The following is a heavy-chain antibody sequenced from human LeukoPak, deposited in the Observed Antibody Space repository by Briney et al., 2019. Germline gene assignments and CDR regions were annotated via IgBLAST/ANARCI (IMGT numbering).Heavy chain of an antibody. V-gene: IGHV4-59*11. D-gene: IGHD6-19*01. Sequence: SETLSLTCNVSGGSISSHYWSWIRQPPGKGLEWIGYIYYSGSTNYNPSLKSRVTISVDTSKNQFSLKLSSVTAADTAVYYCASLRGYSSGWYRDYWGQGTLVTVSS. CDR2: IYYSGST. CDR3: ASLRGYSSGWYRDY. CDR1: GGSISSHY. J-gene: IGHJ4*02.